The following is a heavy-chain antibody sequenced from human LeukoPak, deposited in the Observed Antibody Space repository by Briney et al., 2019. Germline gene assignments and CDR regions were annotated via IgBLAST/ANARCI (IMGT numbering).Heavy chain of an antibody. CDR3: ARSLWFGERRGYYFDY. Sequence: ASVKVSCKASGYTFTSYAMHWVRQAPGQRLEWMGWINAGNGNTKYSQKFQGRVTITRDTSASTAYMELSSLRSEDTAVYYCARSLWFGERRGYYFDYWGQGTLVTASS. CDR1: GYTFTSYA. J-gene: IGHJ4*02. CDR2: INAGNGNT. D-gene: IGHD3-10*01. V-gene: IGHV1-3*01.